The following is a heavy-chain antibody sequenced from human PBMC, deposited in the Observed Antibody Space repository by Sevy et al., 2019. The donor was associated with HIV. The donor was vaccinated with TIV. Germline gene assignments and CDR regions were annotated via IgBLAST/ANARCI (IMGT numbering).Heavy chain of an antibody. CDR3: ARGAYDV. Sequence: GGSLILSCVGSGFTFGDYYISWIRQAPGKGLECVAYISSRSSFTNYTDSVRGRFTISRDNAKNEVFLQMNSLRAEDTGVYYCARGAYDVWGQGTTVTVSS. J-gene: IGHJ3*01. V-gene: IGHV3-11*06. D-gene: IGHD3-10*01. CDR2: ISSRSSFT. CDR1: GFTFGDYY.